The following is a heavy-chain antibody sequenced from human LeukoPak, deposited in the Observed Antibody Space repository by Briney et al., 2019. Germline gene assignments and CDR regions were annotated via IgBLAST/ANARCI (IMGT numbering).Heavy chain of an antibody. J-gene: IGHJ4*02. CDR3: TTGLSAYYYDSSGYFSDDY. CDR1: GFTFSNAW. V-gene: IGHV3-15*01. D-gene: IGHD3-22*01. Sequence: PGGSLRLSCAASGFTFSNAWMSWVRQAPGKGLEWVGRIKSKTDGGTTDYAAPVKGRFTISRDDSKNTLYLQMNSLKTEDTAVYYCTTGLSAYYYDSSGYFSDDYWGQGTLVTVSS. CDR2: IKSKTDGGTT.